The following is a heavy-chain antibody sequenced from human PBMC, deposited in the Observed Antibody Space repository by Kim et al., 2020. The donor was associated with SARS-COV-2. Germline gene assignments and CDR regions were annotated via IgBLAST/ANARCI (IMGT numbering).Heavy chain of an antibody. CDR2: IYYDGST. CDR1: GDSISSSY. J-gene: IGHJ4*01. Sequence: SQTLSLTCTVSGDSISSSYWTWIRQAPGKGLEWIGYIYYDGSTNYNPSLKSRVTISVDTSKNQVSLNLTSVTAADTAVYYCARQGYYYDSSGYYMYYFDY. CDR3: ARQGYYYDSSGYYMYYFDY. V-gene: IGHV4-59*08. D-gene: IGHD3-22*01.